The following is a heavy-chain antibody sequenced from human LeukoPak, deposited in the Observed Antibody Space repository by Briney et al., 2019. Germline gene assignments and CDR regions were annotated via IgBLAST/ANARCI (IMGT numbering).Heavy chain of an antibody. V-gene: IGHV4-59*01. CDR1: GGSISSYY. CDR2: IYYSGST. J-gene: IGHJ4*02. CDR3: ARETATGYSDY. Sequence: SETLSLTCTVSGGSISSYYWSWIRQPPGKGLEWIGYIYYSGSTNYNPSLKSRVTISADTSKNQFSLKLSSVTAADTAVYYCARETATGYSDYWGQGTLVTVSS. D-gene: IGHD5-12*01.